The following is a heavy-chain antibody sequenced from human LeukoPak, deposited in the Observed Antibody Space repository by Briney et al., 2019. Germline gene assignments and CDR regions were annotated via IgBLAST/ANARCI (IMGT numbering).Heavy chain of an antibody. CDR1: GGSISGYY. V-gene: IGHV4-59*01. CDR3: ARGHDSSGLDI. CDR2: IYYSGSA. Sequence: SETLSLTCTVSGGSISGYYWNWIRQPPGKGLEWIGYIYYSGSANYNPSLKSRVTISVDTSKNQLSLELNSVTAADTAVYYCARGHDSSGLDIWGQGTMVTVSS. D-gene: IGHD3-22*01. J-gene: IGHJ3*02.